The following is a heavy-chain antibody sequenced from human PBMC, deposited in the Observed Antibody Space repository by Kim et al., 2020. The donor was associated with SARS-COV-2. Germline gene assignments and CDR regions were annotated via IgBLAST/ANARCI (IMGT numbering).Heavy chain of an antibody. CDR3: AKDVSFDD. CDR2: ISYDGSHK. Sequence: GGSLRLSCAASGFTFSSYGMHWVRQAPGQGLEGVAVISYDGSHKYYEDSVKGRFTISRDNSKNTLYLQMNSLRAEDTAVYYCAKDVSFDDWGQGTLVTVSS. CDR1: GFTFSSYG. J-gene: IGHJ4*02. V-gene: IGHV3-30*18.